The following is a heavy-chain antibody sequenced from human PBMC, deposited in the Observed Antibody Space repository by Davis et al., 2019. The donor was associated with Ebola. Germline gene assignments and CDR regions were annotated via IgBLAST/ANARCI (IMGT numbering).Heavy chain of an antibody. CDR2: IYHSGST. D-gene: IGHD6-19*01. Sequence: PGGSLRLSCAVSGGSISSSNWWSWVRQPPGKGLEWIGEIYHSGSTNYNPSLKSRVTISVDKSKNQFSLKLSSVTAADTAVYYCAISSGWYFDYWGQGTLVTVSS. CDR1: GGSISSSNW. J-gene: IGHJ4*02. V-gene: IGHV4-4*02. CDR3: AISSGWYFDY.